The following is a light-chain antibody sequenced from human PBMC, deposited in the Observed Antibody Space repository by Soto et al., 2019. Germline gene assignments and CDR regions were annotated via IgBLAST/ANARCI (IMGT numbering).Light chain of an antibody. Sequence: EIVLTQSPGTLSLSPGERATLSCRASQSVSSTYLAWYQQKPGQAPSLLIYGASSRATGIPDRFSGSGSGTYFTLTISRLAPEDFAVYYCQQYERSPTTFGGGTKVEIK. V-gene: IGKV3-20*01. CDR3: QQYERSPTT. CDR2: GAS. CDR1: QSVSSTY. J-gene: IGKJ4*01.